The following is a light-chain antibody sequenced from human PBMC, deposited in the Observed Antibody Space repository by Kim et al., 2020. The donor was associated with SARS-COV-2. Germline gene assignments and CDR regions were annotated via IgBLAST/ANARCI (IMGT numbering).Light chain of an antibody. CDR2: AKN. J-gene: IGLJ2*01. Sequence: ALGQTVRITCQGDSLRSSYASWYQQKPGQAPILVVFAKNNRPSGIPDRFSGSSSGSTASLTNAGAQAEDEADYYCHSRDSIGNDVIFGGGTQLTVL. CDR1: SLRSSY. V-gene: IGLV3-19*01. CDR3: HSRDSIGNDVI.